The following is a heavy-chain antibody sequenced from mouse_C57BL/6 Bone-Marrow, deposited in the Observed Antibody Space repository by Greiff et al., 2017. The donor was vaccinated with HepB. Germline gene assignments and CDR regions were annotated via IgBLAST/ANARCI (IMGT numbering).Heavy chain of an antibody. V-gene: IGHV5-12*01. CDR3: ARQGYPWYFDV. J-gene: IGHJ1*03. CDR2: ISNGGGST. CDR1: GFTFSDYY. Sequence: EVKLMESGGGLVQPGGSLKLSCAASGFTFSDYYMYWVRQTPEKRLEWVAYISNGGGSTYYPDTVKGRFTISRDNAKNTLYLQMSRLKSEDTAMYYCARQGYPWYFDVWGTGTTVTVSS.